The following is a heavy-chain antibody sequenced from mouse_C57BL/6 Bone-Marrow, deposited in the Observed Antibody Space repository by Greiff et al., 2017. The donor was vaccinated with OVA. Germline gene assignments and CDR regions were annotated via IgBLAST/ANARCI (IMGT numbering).Heavy chain of an antibody. D-gene: IGHD1-1*01. CDR1: GFTFSSYA. CDR2: ISDGGSYT. V-gene: IGHV5-4*03. Sequence: EVKVVESGGGLVKPGGSLKLSCAASGFTFSSYAMPWVRQTPEKRLEWVATISDGGSYTYYPDNVKGRFTISRDNAKNNLYLQMSHLKSEDTAMYYCARVRYCGSLAYWGQGTLVTVSA. CDR3: ARVRYCGSLAY. J-gene: IGHJ3*01.